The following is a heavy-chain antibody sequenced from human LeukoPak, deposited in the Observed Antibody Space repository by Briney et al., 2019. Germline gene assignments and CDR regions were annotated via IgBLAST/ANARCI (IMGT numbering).Heavy chain of an antibody. CDR2: ISGDGGST. D-gene: IGHD2-2*01. CDR3: AKDMSGYCSSTSCYDHYYGMDV. J-gene: IGHJ6*02. Sequence: GGSLRLSCAASGFTFDDYAMHWVRQAPGKGLEWVSLISGDGGSTYYADSVKGRFTISRDNSKNSLYLQINSLRTEDTALYYCAKDMSGYCSSTSCYDHYYGMDVWGQGTTVTVSS. V-gene: IGHV3-43*02. CDR1: GFTFDDYA.